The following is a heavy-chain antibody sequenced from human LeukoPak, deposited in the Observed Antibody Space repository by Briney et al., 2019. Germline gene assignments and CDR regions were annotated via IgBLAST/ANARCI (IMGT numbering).Heavy chain of an antibody. Sequence: GESLKISCKGSGYSFTSYWIGWVRRMPGKGLEWMGIIYPGDSDTRYSPSFQGQVTISADKSISTAYLQWSSLKASDTAMYYCARQPTAAAMYNWFDPWGQGTLVTVSS. J-gene: IGHJ5*02. CDR1: GYSFTSYW. D-gene: IGHD6-13*01. CDR3: ARQPTAAAMYNWFDP. CDR2: IYPGDSDT. V-gene: IGHV5-51*01.